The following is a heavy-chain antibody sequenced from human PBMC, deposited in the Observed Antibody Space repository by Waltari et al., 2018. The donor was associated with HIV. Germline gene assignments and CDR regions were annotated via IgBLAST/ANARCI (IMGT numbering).Heavy chain of an antibody. D-gene: IGHD1-26*01. CDR2: FYYTGSA. J-gene: IGHJ2*01. CDR3: ARHALGVGAAYWNFDL. V-gene: IGHV4-39*01. CDR1: GGPDSTSSTF. Sequence: QLQQQESGPALGKPSVTLSPTCTVSGGPDSTSSTFWGWIRPPPGKGLEWVGRFYYTGSAYDNPALKSRVTISVGTSKNQFSLKVTAVTAADTAVYYCARHALGVGAAYWNFDLWGRGTLVTVSS.